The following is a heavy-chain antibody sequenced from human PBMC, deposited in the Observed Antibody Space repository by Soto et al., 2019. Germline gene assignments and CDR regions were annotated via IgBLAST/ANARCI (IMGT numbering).Heavy chain of an antibody. CDR1: GFTFSSYE. V-gene: IGHV3-48*03. D-gene: IGHD3-22*01. CDR3: ASGGTSMIVAKNFDY. CDR2: ISSGGITI. Sequence: LRLSCTASGFTFSSYEMNWVRQAPGKGLEWVSYISSGGITIYYADSVKGRFTISRDNAENSLYLQVISLRAEDTAVYYCASGGTSMIVAKNFDYWGQGTLVTVSS. J-gene: IGHJ4*02.